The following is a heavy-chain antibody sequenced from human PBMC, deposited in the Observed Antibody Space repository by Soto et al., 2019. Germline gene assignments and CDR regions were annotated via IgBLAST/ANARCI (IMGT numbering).Heavy chain of an antibody. CDR3: SKAGRAGLEWSMEV. Sequence: PGRSLRLSCAASGFTFSSYGMHWVRQAPCKGLEWVAVISSDGSSKYYADSVKGRFTISRDNSKNTLYLQMNSLRAEDTAVYYCSKAGRAGLEWSMEVWGQGTTVTVSS. J-gene: IGHJ6*02. D-gene: IGHD3-3*01. CDR2: ISSDGSSK. V-gene: IGHV3-30*18. CDR1: GFTFSSYG.